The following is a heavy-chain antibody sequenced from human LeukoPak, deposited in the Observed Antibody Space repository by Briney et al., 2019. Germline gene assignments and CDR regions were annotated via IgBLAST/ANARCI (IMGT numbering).Heavy chain of an antibody. CDR1: GFTFSSYS. Sequence: PGGSLRLSCAASGFTFSSYSMNWVRPAPGKGLEWVSSISSSSSYIYYADSVKGRFTISRDNAKNSLYLQMNSLRAEDTAVYYCARDSVATVGAIDYWGQGTLVTVSS. CDR2: ISSSSSYI. V-gene: IGHV3-21*01. D-gene: IGHD1-26*01. J-gene: IGHJ4*02. CDR3: ARDSVATVGAIDY.